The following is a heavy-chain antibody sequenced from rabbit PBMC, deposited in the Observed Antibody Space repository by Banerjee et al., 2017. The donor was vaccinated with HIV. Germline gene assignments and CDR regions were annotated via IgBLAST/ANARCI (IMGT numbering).Heavy chain of an antibody. Sequence: QSLEESGGDLVKPGASLTLTCTASGFTISSSYWICWVRQAPGKGLEWIGCIYAGSSGSTYYASWAKGRFTISKTSSTTVTLQMTSLTAADTATYFCARSGDSGGHNLWGQGTLVT. CDR3: ARSGDSGGHNL. CDR1: GFTISSSYW. J-gene: IGHJ4*01. D-gene: IGHD1-1*01. V-gene: IGHV1S40*01. CDR2: IYAGSSGST.